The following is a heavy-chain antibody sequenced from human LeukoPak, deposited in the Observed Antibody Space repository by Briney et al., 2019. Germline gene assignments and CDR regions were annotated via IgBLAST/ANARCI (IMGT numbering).Heavy chain of an antibody. CDR2: IRYDGSNK. V-gene: IGHV3-30*02. CDR3: AKDSDMGYSYGYSYFDY. CDR1: GFTFSSYG. J-gene: IGHJ4*02. Sequence: PGGSLRLSCAASGFTFSSYGMHWVRQAPGKGLEWVAFIRYDGSNKYYADSVKGRFTISRDNSKNTLYLQMNSLRAEDTAVYYCAKDSDMGYSYGYSYFDYWGQGTLVTVSS. D-gene: IGHD5-18*01.